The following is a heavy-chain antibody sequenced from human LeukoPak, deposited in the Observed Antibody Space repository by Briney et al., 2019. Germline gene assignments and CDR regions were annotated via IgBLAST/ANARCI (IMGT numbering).Heavy chain of an antibody. D-gene: IGHD5-18*01. Sequence: GRSLRLSCAASGFTFSSYGMHWVRQAPGKGLEWVAVISYDGSNKYYADSVKGRFTISRDNSKNTLYLQMNSLRAEDTAVYYCAKDGHPRGYSYGRYFDYWGQGTLVTVSS. CDR2: ISYDGSNK. V-gene: IGHV3-30*18. CDR1: GFTFSSYG. CDR3: AKDGHPRGYSYGRYFDY. J-gene: IGHJ4*02.